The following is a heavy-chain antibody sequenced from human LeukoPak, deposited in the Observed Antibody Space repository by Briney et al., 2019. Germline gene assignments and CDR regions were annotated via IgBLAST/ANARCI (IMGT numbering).Heavy chain of an antibody. D-gene: IGHD3-22*01. CDR1: GDSISNKSYY. CDR2: SHYSGST. J-gene: IGHJ4*02. CDR3: ARSGYYEPGSNY. Sequence: KPSETLSLTCTVSGDSISNKSYYWGWIRQPPGKGLEWIGHSHYSGSTNHNPSLKSRVTISMDTSKSQFSLKLSSVTAADTAVYYCARSGYYEPGSNYWGQGTLVTVSS. V-gene: IGHV4-61*05.